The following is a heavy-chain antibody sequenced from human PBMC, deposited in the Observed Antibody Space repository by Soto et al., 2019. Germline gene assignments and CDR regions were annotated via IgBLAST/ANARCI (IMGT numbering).Heavy chain of an antibody. D-gene: IGHD1-7*01. CDR3: AAATTWNFHFHY. CDR1: EFTISTHG. CDR2: IWYDGSNR. Sequence: QVQLVESGGGGVQPGTSLRLSCAASEFTISTHGMHWVRQAPGKGLEWVANIWYDGSNRFYADSVKGRFTTSKDNSKNPLYLQMSSLRAEDTAVYYCAAATTWNFHFHYWGQGPEVTVCS. V-gene: IGHV3-33*01. J-gene: IGHJ4*02.